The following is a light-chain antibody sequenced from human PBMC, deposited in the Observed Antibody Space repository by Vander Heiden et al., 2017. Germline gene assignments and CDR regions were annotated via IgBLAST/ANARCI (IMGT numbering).Light chain of an antibody. V-gene: IGLV1-51*02. CDR2: ENN. CDR3: ATWDTDLTAVV. Sequence: QSVVTQPPSVAAAPGQKVFSSCSGGSSNIGRNYTSWYLHVPGTAPKLLIHENNKRPSGIPDRFSASKSGTSATLGISGLQPGDEADYYCATWDTDLTAVVLGGGTKLTVL. J-gene: IGLJ2*01. CDR1: SSNIGRNY.